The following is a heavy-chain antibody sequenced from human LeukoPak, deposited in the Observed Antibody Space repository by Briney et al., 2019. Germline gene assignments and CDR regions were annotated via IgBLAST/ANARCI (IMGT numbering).Heavy chain of an antibody. CDR3: AREGYCSRTSCHGYY. D-gene: IGHD2-2*01. J-gene: IGHJ4*02. V-gene: IGHV1-69*13. CDR1: RGTFSSYA. CDR2: IIPIFGTA. Sequence: SVKVSCKASRGTFSSYAISWVRQAPGQGLEWMGGIIPIFGTANYAQKFQGRVTITADEPTSTAYMELSSLRSEDTAVYYCAREGYCSRTSCHGYYWGQGTLVTVSS.